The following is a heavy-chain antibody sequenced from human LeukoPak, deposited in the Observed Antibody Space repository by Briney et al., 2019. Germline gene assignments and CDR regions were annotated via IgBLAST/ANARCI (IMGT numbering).Heavy chain of an antibody. CDR1: GFSLSTSGVG. D-gene: IGHD2-8*02. J-gene: IGHJ4*02. CDR2: IYWDDDK. CDR3: AHAPTRHWKGGVDH. V-gene: IGHV2-5*02. Sequence: SGPTLVKPTQTLTLTCTLSGFSLSTSGVGVGWIRQPPGKALEWLALIYWDDDKRYSPSPKSRLTITKDTSKNQVVLTMTNMDPVDTATYYCAHAPTRHWKGGVDHWGQGTLVTVSS.